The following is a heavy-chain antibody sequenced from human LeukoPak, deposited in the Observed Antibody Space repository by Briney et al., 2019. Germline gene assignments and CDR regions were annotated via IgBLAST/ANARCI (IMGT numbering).Heavy chain of an antibody. D-gene: IGHD3-16*01. CDR2: INPSGGST. CDR3: ARGGEYFDY. V-gene: IGHV1-46*01. J-gene: IGHJ4*02. CDR1: GYSFTTYY. Sequence: ASVKVSCKASGYSFTTYYIHWVRQAPGQGLEWMGIINPSGGSTGYAQKFQGRVTMTRDMSTSTVYMELSSLRSEDTAVYYCARGGEYFDYWGQGTLVTVSS.